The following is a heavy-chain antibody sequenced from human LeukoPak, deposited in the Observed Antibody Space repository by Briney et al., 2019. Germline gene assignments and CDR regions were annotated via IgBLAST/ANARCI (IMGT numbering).Heavy chain of an antibody. Sequence: GGSLRLSCAASGFTFRSYSMNWVRQAPGKGLECGSSISSSRCYIYYADSVKGGFTISRDNAKNSLYLQMNSLRAEDTGVYYCAREHLGVAAADYWGQGTLVTVSS. J-gene: IGHJ4*02. D-gene: IGHD3-3*01. CDR3: AREHLGVAAADY. V-gene: IGHV3-21*01. CDR2: ISSSRCYI. CDR1: GFTFRSYS.